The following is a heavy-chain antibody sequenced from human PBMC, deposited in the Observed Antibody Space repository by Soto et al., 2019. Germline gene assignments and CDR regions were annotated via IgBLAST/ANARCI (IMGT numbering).Heavy chain of an antibody. CDR1: GFTFSNYA. Sequence: EVQLLESGEGLVQPGGSLKLSCAASGFTFSNYAMSWVRQAPGKGLEWVSGIGSSGSNTYYADSVKGRFTISRDNSKNTLFLQMNSLRAEDTAEHYCARVVRYFDTPYGMDVWGQGTTVTVSS. CDR3: ARVVRYFDTPYGMDV. CDR2: IGSSGSNT. D-gene: IGHD3-9*01. V-gene: IGHV3-23*01. J-gene: IGHJ6*02.